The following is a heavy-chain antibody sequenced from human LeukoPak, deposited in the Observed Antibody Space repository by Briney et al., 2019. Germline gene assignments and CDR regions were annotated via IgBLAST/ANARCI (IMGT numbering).Heavy chain of an antibody. CDR2: IRYDGSNK. D-gene: IGHD4-17*01. CDR3: GYGDYRAPNWFDP. J-gene: IGHJ5*02. CDR1: GFTFSGSG. Sequence: GGSLRLSCAASGFTFSGSGMHWVRQAPGKGLEWVAFIRYDGSNKYYADSVKGRFTISRDNSKNTLYLQMNSLRAEDTAVYYCGYGDYRAPNWFDPWGQGTLVTVSS. V-gene: IGHV3-30*02.